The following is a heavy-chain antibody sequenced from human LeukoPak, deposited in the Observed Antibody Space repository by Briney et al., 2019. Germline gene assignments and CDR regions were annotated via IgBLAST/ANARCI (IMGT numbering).Heavy chain of an antibody. CDR1: GFTFSSYG. Sequence: PGGSLRLSCAASGFTFSSYGMHWVRQAPGKGLEWVAVISYDGSNKYYADSVKGRFTISRDNSKNTLYLQMNSLRAEDTAVYYCAKDGTSERGATYYYDSSGLYWGQGTLVTVSS. V-gene: IGHV3-30*18. CDR3: AKDGTSERGATYYYDSSGLY. CDR2: ISYDGSNK. J-gene: IGHJ4*02. D-gene: IGHD3-22*01.